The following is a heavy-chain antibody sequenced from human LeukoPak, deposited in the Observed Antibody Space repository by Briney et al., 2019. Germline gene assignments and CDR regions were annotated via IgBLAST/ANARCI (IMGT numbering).Heavy chain of an antibody. D-gene: IGHD2-15*01. Sequence: GGSLRLSCAVSGITFSSYWMHWVRQDPGRGLLWVPRINTQGTYTNYADSVKGRFTISRDNAKNTLYLQMSSLRADDTAVYYCVIDLGDYNDFWGQGTLVSVSS. CDR2: INTQGTYT. V-gene: IGHV3-74*01. CDR3: VIDLGDYNDF. CDR1: GITFSSYW. J-gene: IGHJ4*02.